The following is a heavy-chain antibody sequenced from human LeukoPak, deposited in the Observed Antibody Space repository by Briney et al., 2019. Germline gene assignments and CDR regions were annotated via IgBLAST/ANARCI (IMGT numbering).Heavy chain of an antibody. CDR2: MNPNSGNT. CDR3: ARGKGARDGYRFDY. V-gene: IGHV1-8*03. CDR1: GYTFTSYD. D-gene: IGHD5-24*01. Sequence: GASVKVSRKASGYTFTSYDINWVRQATGQGLEWMGWMNPNSGNTGYAQKFQGRVTITRSTSISTAYMELSSLRSEDTAVYYCARGKGARDGYRFDYWGQGTLVTVSS. J-gene: IGHJ4*02.